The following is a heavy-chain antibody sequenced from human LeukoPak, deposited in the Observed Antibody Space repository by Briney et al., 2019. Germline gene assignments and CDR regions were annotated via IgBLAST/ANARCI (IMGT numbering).Heavy chain of an antibody. V-gene: IGHV4-59*01. CDR3: ARVDSSGWYRVY. CDR2: IYYSGST. J-gene: IGHJ4*02. D-gene: IGHD6-19*01. Sequence: SETLFLTCTVSGGSISSYYWSWIRQPPGKGLEWIGYIYYSGSTNYNPSLKSRVTISVDTSKNQFSLKLSSVTAADTAVYYCARVDSSGWYRVYWGQGTRVSVSS. CDR1: GGSISSYY.